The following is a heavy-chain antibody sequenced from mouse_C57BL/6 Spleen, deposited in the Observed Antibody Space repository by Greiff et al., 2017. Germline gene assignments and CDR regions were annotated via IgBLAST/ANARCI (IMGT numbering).Heavy chain of an antibody. J-gene: IGHJ3*01. D-gene: IGHD2-3*01. CDR3: ALIYDGYWFAY. V-gene: IGHV1-69*01. Sequence: VQLQQPGAELVMPGASVKLSCKASGYTFTSYWMHWVKQRPGQGLEWIGEIDPSASDTNYNQKFKGKSTLTVDKSSSTAYMQLSSLTSEDSAVYYCALIYDGYWFAYWGQGTLVTVSA. CDR2: IDPSASDT. CDR1: GYTFTSYW.